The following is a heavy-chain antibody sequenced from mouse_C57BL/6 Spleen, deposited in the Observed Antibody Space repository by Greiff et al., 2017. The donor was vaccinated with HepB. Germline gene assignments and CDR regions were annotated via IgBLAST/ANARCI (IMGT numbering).Heavy chain of an antibody. D-gene: IGHD2-5*01. Sequence: QVQLQQSGAELVRPGASVTLSCKASGYTFTDYEMHWVKQTPVHGLEWIGAIDPETGGTAYNQKFKGKAILTADKSSSTAYMELRSLTSEDSAVYYCTRHYYSIYFDYWGQGTTLTVSS. V-gene: IGHV1-15*01. CDR2: IDPETGGT. J-gene: IGHJ2*01. CDR1: GYTFTDYE. CDR3: TRHYYSIYFDY.